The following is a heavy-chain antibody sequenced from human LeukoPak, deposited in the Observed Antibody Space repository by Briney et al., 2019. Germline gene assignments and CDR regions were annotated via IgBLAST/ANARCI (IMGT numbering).Heavy chain of an antibody. CDR3: ARASTAMPSGAFDI. D-gene: IGHD5-18*01. CDR2: IIPIFGTA. V-gene: IGHV1-69*05. CDR1: GGTFSSYA. J-gene: IGHJ3*02. Sequence: SVKVSCKASGGTFSSYAISWVRQAPGQGLEWMGGIIPIFGTANYARKFQGRVTITTDESTSTAYMELSSLRSEDTAVYYCARASTAMPSGAFDIWGQGTMVTVSS.